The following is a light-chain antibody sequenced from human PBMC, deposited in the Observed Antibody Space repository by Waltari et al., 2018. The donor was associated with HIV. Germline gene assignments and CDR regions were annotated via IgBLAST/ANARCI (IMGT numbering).Light chain of an antibody. CDR3: YSTESNGNHRV. J-gene: IGLJ3*02. CDR2: EDI. Sequence: SYELTQPPSVSVSPGQTARITCSGDTLPKKYAHWYQQKSGQAPVLVIYEDIKRPSGIPERFSGSSSGTMAILTISGAQGEDEADYYCYSTESNGNHRVFGGGTKLTVL. V-gene: IGLV3-10*01. CDR1: TLPKKY.